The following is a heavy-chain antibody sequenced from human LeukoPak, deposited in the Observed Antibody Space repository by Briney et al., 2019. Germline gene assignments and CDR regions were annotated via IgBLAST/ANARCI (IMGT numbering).Heavy chain of an antibody. D-gene: IGHD4-11*01. Sequence: GGSLRLSCAASGFTFSSYSMNWVRQAPGKGLEWVSSISSSSIYIYYVDSVKGRFTISRDNAKNSLYLQMNSLRAEDTAVYYCARGYSNYVYAFDIWGQGTMVTVSS. CDR3: ARGYSNYVYAFDI. CDR2: ISSSSIYI. V-gene: IGHV3-21*01. J-gene: IGHJ3*02. CDR1: GFTFSSYS.